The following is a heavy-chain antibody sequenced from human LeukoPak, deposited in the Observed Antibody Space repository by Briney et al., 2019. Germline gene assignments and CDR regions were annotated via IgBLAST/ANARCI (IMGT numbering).Heavy chain of an antibody. CDR3: ARGAPLAGTKGGWYYYYYMDV. D-gene: IGHD6-19*01. CDR1: GGSISSYY. V-gene: IGHV4-4*07. Sequence: SETLSLTCTVSGGSISSYYWSWIRQPAGKGLEWIGRIYNSGSTTYNPSLKSRVTMSVDTSKNQFSLQLNSVTPEDTAVYYCARGAPLAGTKGGWYYYYYMDVWGKGTTVTVSS. CDR2: IYNSGST. J-gene: IGHJ6*03.